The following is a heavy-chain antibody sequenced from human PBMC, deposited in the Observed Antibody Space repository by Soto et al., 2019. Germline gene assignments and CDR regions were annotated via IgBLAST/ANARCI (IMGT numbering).Heavy chain of an antibody. V-gene: IGHV1-46*01. CDR1: GYTFTSYY. Sequence: QVQLVQSGAEVKNPGASVKVSCKASGYTFTSYYMHWVRQAPGQGLEWMGIINPSGGSTSYAQKLQGRVTMTRDTSTSTVYMELSSLRSEDTAVYYCARDQGKAPLRGQNWVDPWGQGTLVTVSS. J-gene: IGHJ5*02. CDR3: ARDQGKAPLRGQNWVDP. D-gene: IGHD3-10*01. CDR2: INPSGGST.